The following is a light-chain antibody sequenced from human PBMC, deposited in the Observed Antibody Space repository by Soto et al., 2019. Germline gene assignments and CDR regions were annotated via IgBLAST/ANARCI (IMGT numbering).Light chain of an antibody. V-gene: IGKV3-11*01. CDR2: DAS. CDR1: QSVSRN. Sequence: DIVLTQSPATLSSFLGERASIXCWASQSVSRNLTWYQQKTGQAHRLLIYDASKRASGVPARFSGSGSGTDFTRTISSLEPEDFALYYGEQYNDWPITFGQGTRLEI. J-gene: IGKJ5*01. CDR3: EQYNDWPIT.